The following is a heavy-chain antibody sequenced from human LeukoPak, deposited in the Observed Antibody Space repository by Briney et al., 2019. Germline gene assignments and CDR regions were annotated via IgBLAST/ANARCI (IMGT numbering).Heavy chain of an antibody. V-gene: IGHV3-48*04. CDR2: ISTSSTI. D-gene: IGHD4-23*01. CDR3: ARDLDYGGRGLDS. CDR1: GFTFSTSS. Sequence: PGGSLRLSCAASGFTFSTSSFNWVRQAPGKGLEWISYISTSSTINYADSVRGRFTISRDNAKSSLSLQMNSLRAEDTAVYYCARDLDYGGRGLDSWGQGTLVIASS. J-gene: IGHJ4*02.